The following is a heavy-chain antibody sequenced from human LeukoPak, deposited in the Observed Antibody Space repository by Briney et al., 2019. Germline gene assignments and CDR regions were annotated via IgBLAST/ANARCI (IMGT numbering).Heavy chain of an antibody. CDR2: ISYDGSNK. J-gene: IGHJ3*02. Sequence: PGRSLRLSCAASGFTFSSYAMHWARQAPGKGLEWVAVISYDGSNKYYADSVKGRFTISRDNSKNTLYLQMNSLRAEDTAVYYCRSHSSHHAFDIWGQGTMVTVSS. CDR1: GFTFSSYA. V-gene: IGHV3-30*04. CDR3: RSHSSHHAFDI. D-gene: IGHD6-13*01.